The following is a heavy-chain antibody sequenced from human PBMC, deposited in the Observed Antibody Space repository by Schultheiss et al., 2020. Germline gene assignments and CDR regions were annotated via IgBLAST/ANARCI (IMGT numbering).Heavy chain of an antibody. CDR1: GFTVSSNY. D-gene: IGHD3-22*01. CDR2: FSGSGGST. CDR3: ARVKAVRFDS. J-gene: IGHJ5*01. Sequence: GESLKISCAASGFTVSSNYMSWVRQAPGKGLEWVSVFSGSGGSTYYADSVKGRFTISRDNSKNTLYLQMNSLRADDTAMYYCARVKAVRFDSWGQGTLVTVSA. V-gene: IGHV3-53*01.